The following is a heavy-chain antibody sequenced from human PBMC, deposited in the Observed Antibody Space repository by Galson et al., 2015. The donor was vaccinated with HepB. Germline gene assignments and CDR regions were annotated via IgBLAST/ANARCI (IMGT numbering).Heavy chain of an antibody. V-gene: IGHV1-18*01. CDR2: ISAYNGNT. CDR1: GYTFTSYG. J-gene: IGHJ3*02. D-gene: IGHD2-2*02. Sequence: QSGAEVKKPGASVKVSCKASGYTFTSYGISWVRQAPGQGLEWMGWISAYNGNTNYAQKLQGRVTMTTDTSTSTAYMELGSLRSDDTAVYYCARESYLQRDIVVVPAAILDAFDIWGQGTMVTVSS. CDR3: ARESYLQRDIVVVPAAILDAFDI.